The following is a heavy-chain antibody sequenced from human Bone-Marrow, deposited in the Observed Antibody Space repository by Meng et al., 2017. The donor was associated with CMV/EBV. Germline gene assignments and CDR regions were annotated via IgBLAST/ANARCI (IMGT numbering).Heavy chain of an antibody. CDR1: GDSVSSNSAA. V-gene: IGHV6-1*01. D-gene: IGHD3-3*01. J-gene: IGHJ4*02. CDR2: TYYRSKWYD. Sequence: SQTLSLTCAISGDSVSSNSAAWNWIRQSPSRGLEWLGRTYYRSKWYDDYAMAVKSRITINPDTSKNQFSLQLNSVTPEDTAVYYCARGGGYYDFWSGYLLDYWGQGTLVTVSS. CDR3: ARGGGYYDFWSGYLLDY.